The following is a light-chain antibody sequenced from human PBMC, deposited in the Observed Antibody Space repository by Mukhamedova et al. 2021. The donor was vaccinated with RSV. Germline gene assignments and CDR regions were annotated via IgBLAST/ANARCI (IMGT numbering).Light chain of an antibody. CDR2: GAS. J-gene: IGKJ1*01. Sequence: ASQSVSSSYLAWYQQKPGQAPRLLIYGASSRATGIPDRFSGSGSGTDFTLTISRLEPEDFAVYYCQQYGSSPGTFGQGTKGEIK. CDR1: QSVSSSY. V-gene: IGKV3-20*01. CDR3: QQYGSSPGT.